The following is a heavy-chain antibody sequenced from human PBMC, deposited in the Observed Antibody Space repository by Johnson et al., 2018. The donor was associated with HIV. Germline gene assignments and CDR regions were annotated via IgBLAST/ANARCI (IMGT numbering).Heavy chain of an antibody. Sequence: VQLLVSGGGLVKPGGSLRLSCAASGFTFSNAWMSWLRQAPGKGLEWLGRIQSKTDIGTTDYAAPVKGRFTISRDDSKNTLYLQINSLKTEDTAVYYCTPLMDAFDIWGQGTMVTVSS. D-gene: IGHD3-9*01. CDR1: GFTFSNAW. V-gene: IGHV3-15*01. CDR3: TPLMDAFDI. CDR2: IQSKTDIGTT. J-gene: IGHJ3*02.